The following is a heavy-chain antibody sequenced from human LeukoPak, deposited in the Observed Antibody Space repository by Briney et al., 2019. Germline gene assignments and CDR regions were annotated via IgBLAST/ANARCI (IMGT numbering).Heavy chain of an antibody. Sequence: GGSLTLSCAASGFTFSSYSMNWVRQAPGKGLAWISYISGSGSTIFYADSVKGRFTISRDNAKNSLYLQMNSLRAEDTAVYYCARESTVAGTDYWGQGTLVTVSS. CDR2: ISGSGSTI. V-gene: IGHV3-48*04. J-gene: IGHJ4*02. D-gene: IGHD6-19*01. CDR1: GFTFSSYS. CDR3: ARESTVAGTDY.